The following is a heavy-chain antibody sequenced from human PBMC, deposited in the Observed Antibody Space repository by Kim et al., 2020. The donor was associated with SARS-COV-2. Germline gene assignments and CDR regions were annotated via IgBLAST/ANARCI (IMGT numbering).Heavy chain of an antibody. CDR2: ISYTGASI. V-gene: IGHV3-23*01. CDR3: AKDGAMDV. Sequence: GGSLRLSCAASGFDFSNYAMNWVRQAPGKGLEWVSTISYTGASIQYTDSVRGRFTTTRDISKNTLYLQMNRLRAEDTAVYYCAKDGAMDVWGKGTTVTVS. J-gene: IGHJ6*03. CDR1: GFDFSNYA. D-gene: IGHD3-10*01.